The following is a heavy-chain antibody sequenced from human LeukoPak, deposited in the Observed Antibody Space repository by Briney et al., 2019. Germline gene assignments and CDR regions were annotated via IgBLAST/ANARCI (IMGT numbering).Heavy chain of an antibody. J-gene: IGHJ3*02. CDR1: GGTFSSYA. CDR3: ARGSSSPGVAFDI. CDR2: IIPIFGTA. Sequence: SVKVSCKASGGTFSSYAISWVRQAPGQGLEWMGGIIPIFGTANYAQKFQGRVTITTDESTSTAYMELSSLRSEDTAVYYCARGSSSPGVAFDIWGQGTMVTVSS. V-gene: IGHV1-69*05. D-gene: IGHD6-13*01.